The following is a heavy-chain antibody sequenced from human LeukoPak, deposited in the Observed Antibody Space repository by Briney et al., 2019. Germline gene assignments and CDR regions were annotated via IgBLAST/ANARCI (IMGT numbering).Heavy chain of an antibody. Sequence: GGSLRLSCAASGFTFSDYYMSWIRQAPGKGLEWVSYISSSNSYTNYADSVKGRFTISRDNGKNSLYLQMNSLRAEDTAVYYCARDLEAVAGYFDYWGQGTLVTVSS. CDR3: ARDLEAVAGYFDY. V-gene: IGHV3-11*06. D-gene: IGHD6-19*01. J-gene: IGHJ4*02. CDR1: GFTFSDYY. CDR2: ISSSNSYT.